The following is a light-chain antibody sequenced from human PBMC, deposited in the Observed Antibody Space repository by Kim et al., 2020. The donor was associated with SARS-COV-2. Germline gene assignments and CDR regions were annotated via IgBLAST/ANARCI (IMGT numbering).Light chain of an antibody. CDR3: QQYYSSLT. V-gene: IGKV4-1*01. CDR1: QSVLHSSNNKNG. CDR2: WTS. J-gene: IGKJ2*01. Sequence: ERATISCKSSQSVLHSSNNKNGIAWYQQKPGQPPKLLIYWTSTRESGVADRFSGSGSGTDFTLTISSLQAEDVAVYYCQQYYSSLTFGQGTKLEI.